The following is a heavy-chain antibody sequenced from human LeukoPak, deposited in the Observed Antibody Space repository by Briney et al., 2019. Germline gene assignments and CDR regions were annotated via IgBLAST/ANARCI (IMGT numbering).Heavy chain of an antibody. D-gene: IGHD3-10*01. Sequence: PGGSLRLSCAASGFTFSSYAMHWVRQAPGKGLEYVSTISSNGGSTYYANSVKGRFTISRDNSKNTLYLQMGRLRAEDMAVYYCARGPRPGFGELINGPLDYWGQGTLVTVSS. V-gene: IGHV3-64*01. CDR1: GFTFSSYA. CDR2: ISSNGGST. CDR3: ARGPRPGFGELINGPLDY. J-gene: IGHJ4*02.